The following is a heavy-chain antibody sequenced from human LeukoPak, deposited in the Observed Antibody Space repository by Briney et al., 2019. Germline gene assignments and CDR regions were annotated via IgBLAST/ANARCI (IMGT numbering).Heavy chain of an antibody. CDR3: ARDYYGSGSYYKGGFDY. CDR2: ISYDGSNK. CDR1: GFTFSSYA. V-gene: IGHV3-30-3*01. J-gene: IGHJ4*02. D-gene: IGHD3-10*01. Sequence: PGRSLRLSCAASGFTFSSYAMHWVRQAPGKGLEWVAVISYDGSNKYYADSVKGRFTISRDNSKNTLYLQMNSLRAEDTAVYYCARDYYGSGSYYKGGFDYWGQGTLVTVSS.